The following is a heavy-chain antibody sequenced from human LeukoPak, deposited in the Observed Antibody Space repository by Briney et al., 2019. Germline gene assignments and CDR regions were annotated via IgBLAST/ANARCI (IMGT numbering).Heavy chain of an antibody. CDR2: IYYSGST. J-gene: IGHJ3*02. CDR3: ARDKGSRVILADSNAFDI. Sequence: PSETLSLTCTVSGGSISSYYWSWIRQPPGKGLEWIGYIYYSGSTNYNPSLKSRVTISVDTSKNQFSLKLSSVTAADTAVYYCARDKGSRVILADSNAFDIWGQGTMVTVSS. CDR1: GGSISSYY. V-gene: IGHV4-59*01. D-gene: IGHD2-21*01.